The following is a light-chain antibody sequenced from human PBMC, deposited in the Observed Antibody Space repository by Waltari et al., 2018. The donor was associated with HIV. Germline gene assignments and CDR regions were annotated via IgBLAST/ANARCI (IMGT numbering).Light chain of an antibody. CDR2: YDS. Sequence: SYVLTQPPSVSVAPGKTARITCGGNNIGSKSVHWYQQKPGQAHVLVIYYDSDRPSGLPERFSGSNSGNTATRPISWVEAGDEADYYCQVWDSSSDHVVFGGGTKLPVL. V-gene: IGLV3-21*04. J-gene: IGLJ2*01. CDR3: QVWDSSSDHVV. CDR1: NIGSKS.